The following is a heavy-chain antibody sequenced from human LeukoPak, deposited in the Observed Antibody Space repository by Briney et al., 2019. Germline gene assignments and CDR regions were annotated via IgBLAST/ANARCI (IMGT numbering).Heavy chain of an antibody. V-gene: IGHV3-23*01. J-gene: IGHJ4*02. CDR1: GYSISSGYY. CDR3: AKDQGYCSSTSCSGGFGEYYFDY. CDR2: ISGSGGST. Sequence: ETLSLTCTVSGYSISSGYYWGWIRQAPGKGLEWVSAISGSGGSTYYADSVKGRFTISRDNSKNTLYLQMNSLRAEDTAVYYCAKDQGYCSSTSCSGGFGEYYFDYWGQGTLVTVSS. D-gene: IGHD2-2*01.